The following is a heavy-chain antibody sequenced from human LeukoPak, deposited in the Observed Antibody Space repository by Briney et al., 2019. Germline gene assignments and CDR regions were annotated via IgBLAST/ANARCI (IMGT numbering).Heavy chain of an antibody. CDR1: GGSFSGYY. Sequence: PSETLSLICAVYGGSFSGYYWSWIRQPPGKGLEWIGEINHSGSTNYNPSLKSRVTISVDTSKNQFSLKLSSVTAADTAVYYCARGGLRYFDWFLGYWGQGTLVTVSS. V-gene: IGHV4-34*01. CDR2: INHSGST. CDR3: ARGGLRYFDWFLGY. D-gene: IGHD3-9*01. J-gene: IGHJ4*02.